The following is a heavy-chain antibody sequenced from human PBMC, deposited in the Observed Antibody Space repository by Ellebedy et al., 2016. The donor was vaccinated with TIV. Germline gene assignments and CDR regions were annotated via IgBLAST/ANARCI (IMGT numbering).Heavy chain of an antibody. D-gene: IGHD1-7*01. CDR3: AREAGNYAHFDY. CDR1: GGTFSSYT. V-gene: IGHV1-69*13. Sequence: SVKVSCXASGGTFSSYTISWVRQAPGQGLEWMGGIIPISDTANCAQKFQGRVTITADESTSTAYMELSSLRSEDTAVYYCAREAGNYAHFDYWGQGTLVIVSS. J-gene: IGHJ4*02. CDR2: IIPISDTA.